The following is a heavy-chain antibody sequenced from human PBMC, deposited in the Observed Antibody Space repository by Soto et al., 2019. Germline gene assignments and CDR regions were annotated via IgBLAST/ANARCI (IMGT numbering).Heavy chain of an antibody. CDR1: GGSISSYY. CDR2: IYYSGST. Sequence: SETLSLTCTVSGGSISSYYWSWIRQPPGKGLEWIGYIYYSGSTNYNPSLKSRVTISVDTSKNQFSLKLSSVTAADTAVYYCAKAHVKLLLRCYFDYWGQGTLVTVSS. D-gene: IGHD2-15*01. CDR3: AKAHVKLLLRCYFDY. V-gene: IGHV4-59*01. J-gene: IGHJ4*02.